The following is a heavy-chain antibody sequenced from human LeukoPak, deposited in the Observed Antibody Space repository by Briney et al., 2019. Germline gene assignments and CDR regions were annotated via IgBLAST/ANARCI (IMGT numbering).Heavy chain of an antibody. D-gene: IGHD3-9*01. CDR3: ARDGGGYDILTGYSRRPKYYFDY. CDR1: GYTFTSYY. V-gene: IGHV1-46*01. Sequence: ASVKVSCKASGYTFTSYYMHWVRQAPGLGLEWMGIINPSGGSTSYAQKFQGRVTMTRDTSTSTVYMELSSLRSEDTAVYYCARDGGGYDILTGYSRRPKYYFDYWGQGTLVTVSS. J-gene: IGHJ4*02. CDR2: INPSGGST.